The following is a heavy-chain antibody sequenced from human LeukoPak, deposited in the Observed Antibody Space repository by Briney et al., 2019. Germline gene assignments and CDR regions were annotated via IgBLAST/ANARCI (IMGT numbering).Heavy chain of an antibody. J-gene: IGHJ3*02. V-gene: IGHV3-30*02. CDR2: IRYDGSNK. D-gene: IGHD3-3*01. CDR1: GFTFSSYG. Sequence: PGGSLRLSCAASGFTFSSYGMHWVRQAPGKGLDWVAFIRYDGSNKYYADSVKGRFTISRDNSKNTLYLQMNSLRAEDTAVYYCAKDYDFWSGFLLGAFDIWGQGTMVTVSS. CDR3: AKDYDFWSGFLLGAFDI.